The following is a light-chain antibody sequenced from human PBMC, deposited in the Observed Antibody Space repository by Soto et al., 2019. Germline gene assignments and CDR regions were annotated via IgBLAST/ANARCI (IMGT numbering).Light chain of an antibody. CDR3: SSYVGSNSLV. V-gene: IGLV2-8*01. CDR1: SSDVGGYDF. Sequence: QAVVTQPPSASGSPGQSVTISCTGTSSDVGGYDFVSWYQQHPDKAPKLMIYEVSKRPSGVPDRFSGSKSGNTASLTVSGLQAEDEADYYCSSYVGSNSLVFGGGTKVTVL. J-gene: IGLJ2*01. CDR2: EVS.